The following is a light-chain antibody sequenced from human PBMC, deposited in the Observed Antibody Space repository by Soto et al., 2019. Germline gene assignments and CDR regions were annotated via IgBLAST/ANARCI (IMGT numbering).Light chain of an antibody. CDR2: AAS. CDR3: LQDYNYPRT. Sequence: AIQMTQSPSSLSASVGDRVTITCRASQGVRNDLGWYQQKPGKAPKLLIYAASSLQSGVPSRFSGSGSGTDFTLIISSLQPEDFATYYCLQDYNYPRTFGQGTKVEIK. J-gene: IGKJ1*01. CDR1: QGVRND. V-gene: IGKV1-6*01.